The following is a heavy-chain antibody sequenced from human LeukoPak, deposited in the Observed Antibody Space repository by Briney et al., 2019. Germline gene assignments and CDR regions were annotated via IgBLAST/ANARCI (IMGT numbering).Heavy chain of an antibody. J-gene: IGHJ4*02. D-gene: IGHD2-15*01. CDR2: IIPIFGTA. CDR1: GGTFSSYA. V-gene: IGHV1-69*13. Sequence: ASVKVSCKASGGTFSSYAISWVRQAHGQGLEWMGGIIPIFGTANYAQKFQGRVTITADESTSTAYTELSSLRSEDTAVYYCARALGYCSAGSCYLGRLGFDYWGQGTLVTVSS. CDR3: ARALGYCSAGSCYLGRLGFDY.